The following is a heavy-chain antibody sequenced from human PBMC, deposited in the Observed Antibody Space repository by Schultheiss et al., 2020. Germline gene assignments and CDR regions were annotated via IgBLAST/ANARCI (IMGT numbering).Heavy chain of an antibody. V-gene: IGHV3-9*01. J-gene: IGHJ4*02. CDR1: GFTFDDYA. CDR2: ISWNSGSI. CDR3: AKSPPLAVDLYYFDY. D-gene: IGHD6-19*01. Sequence: GGSLRLSCAASGFTFDDYAMHWVRQAPGKGLEWVSGISWNSGSIGYADSVKGRFTISRDNAKNSLYLQMNSLRAEDTAVYYCAKSPPLAVDLYYFDYWGQGTLVNVS.